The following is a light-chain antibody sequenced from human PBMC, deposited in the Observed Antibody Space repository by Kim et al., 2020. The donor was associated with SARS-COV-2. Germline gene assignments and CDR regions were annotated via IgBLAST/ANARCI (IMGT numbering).Light chain of an antibody. CDR2: DAS. CDR1: QTVSSNY. J-gene: IGKJ4*01. CDR3: QQYGSSPST. V-gene: IGKV3-20*01. Sequence: LSTGERATLSCGASQTVSSNYLAWYQQKPGQAPRLLMYDASSRATGIPDRFSGSGSGTDFTLTISRLEPEDLAVYYCQQYGSSPSTLGGGTKVEI.